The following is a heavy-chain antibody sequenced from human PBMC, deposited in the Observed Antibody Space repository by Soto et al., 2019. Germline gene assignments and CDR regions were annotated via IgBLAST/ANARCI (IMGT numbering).Heavy chain of an antibody. J-gene: IGHJ6*02. V-gene: IGHV3-30-3*01. CDR2: ISYDGSNK. CDR1: GFTFSSYA. Sequence: QVQLVESGGGVVQPGRSLILSCAGSGFTFSSYAMHWVRQAPGKGLEWVAVISYDGSNKYYADSVKGRFTISRDNSKNMMYLQMNSLRAEDTAVYYCARDGDPTGNYYDGMDVWGQGTTVTVSS. D-gene: IGHD4-17*01. CDR3: ARDGDPTGNYYDGMDV.